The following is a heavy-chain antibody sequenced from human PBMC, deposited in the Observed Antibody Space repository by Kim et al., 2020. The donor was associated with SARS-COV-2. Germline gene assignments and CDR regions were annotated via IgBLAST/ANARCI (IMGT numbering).Heavy chain of an antibody. D-gene: IGHD3-10*01. CDR1: GFTFSSYA. V-gene: IGHV3-23*01. CDR2: ISGSGGST. Sequence: GGSLRLSCAASGFTFSSYAMSWVRQAPGKGLEWVSAISGSGGSTYYADSVKGRFTISRDNSKNTLYLQMNSLRAEDTAVYYCAKGLYYYGSGSLDYWGQGTLVTVSS. CDR3: AKGLYYYGSGSLDY. J-gene: IGHJ4*02.